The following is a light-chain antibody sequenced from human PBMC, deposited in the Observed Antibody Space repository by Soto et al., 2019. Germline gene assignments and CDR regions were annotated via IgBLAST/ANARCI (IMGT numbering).Light chain of an antibody. CDR1: SNDVGGYNY. V-gene: IGLV2-14*01. CDR2: DVT. CDR3: TSYTSVSTVV. J-gene: IGLJ3*02. Sequence: QSVLTQPASVSGSPGQSITISCTGTSNDVGGYNYVSWYQQHPGKAPKLLIYDVTTRHSGVSSRFSGSKSGNTASLTISGLQTEDEAEYYCTSYTSVSTVVFGGGTKLTVL.